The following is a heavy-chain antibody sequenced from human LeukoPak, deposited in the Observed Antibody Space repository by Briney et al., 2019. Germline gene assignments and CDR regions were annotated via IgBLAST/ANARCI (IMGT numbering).Heavy chain of an antibody. D-gene: IGHD7-27*01. CDR3: ARVGGTGFYWYFDL. J-gene: IGHJ2*01. V-gene: IGHV3-11*01. CDR1: GFTFSNYY. Sequence: KPGGSLRLSCAASGFTFSNYYMSCIRQPPGEGLECLSYISSSGSAIYYEDSVKGRFTISRDNAKNSLYLQMNSLRAEDTAVYYCARVGGTGFYWYFDLWGRGTLVTVSS. CDR2: ISSSGSAI.